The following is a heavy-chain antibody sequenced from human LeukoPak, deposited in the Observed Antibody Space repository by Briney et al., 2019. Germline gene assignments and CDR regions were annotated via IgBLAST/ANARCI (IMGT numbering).Heavy chain of an antibody. CDR3: ARDERYDSSGYPFDQ. CDR1: GYTFTVYF. Sequence: ASVNVSCKASGYTFTVYFMHWVRQAPGQGLEWMGWINPNSGGTNYSLKFQGRVTMTRDTSISTAYMELSSLRSDDTAVYYCARDERYDSSGYPFDQWGQGTLVTVSS. CDR2: INPNSGGT. J-gene: IGHJ4*02. D-gene: IGHD3-22*01. V-gene: IGHV1-2*02.